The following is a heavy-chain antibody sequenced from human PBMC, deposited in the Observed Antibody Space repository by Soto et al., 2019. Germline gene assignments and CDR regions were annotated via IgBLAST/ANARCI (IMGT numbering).Heavy chain of an antibody. CDR1: GFTFSSYA. CDR3: AKGAITIFGVVGAYDY. Sequence: EAQLLESGGGLVQPGGSLRLSCAASGFTFSSYAMSWVRQAPGKGLEWVSAISGSGGSTYYADSVKGRFTISRDNSKNTLYLQMNSLRAEDTAVYYCAKGAITIFGVVGAYDYWGQGTLVTVSS. D-gene: IGHD3-3*01. CDR2: ISGSGGST. J-gene: IGHJ4*02. V-gene: IGHV3-23*01.